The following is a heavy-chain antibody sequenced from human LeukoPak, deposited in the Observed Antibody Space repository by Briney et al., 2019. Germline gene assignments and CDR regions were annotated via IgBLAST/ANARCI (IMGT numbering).Heavy chain of an antibody. V-gene: IGHV1-24*01. CDR3: ATDLGGSGWHNFDY. CDR1: GYTLTELS. CDR2: FDPEDGET. D-gene: IGHD6-19*01. J-gene: IGHJ4*02. Sequence: ASVKVSCKVSGYTLTELSMHWVRQAPGKGLEWMGGFDPEDGETIYAQKFQGRVTMTEDTSTDTAYMELSSLRSEDTAVYYCATDLGGSGWHNFDYWGQGTLVPVSS.